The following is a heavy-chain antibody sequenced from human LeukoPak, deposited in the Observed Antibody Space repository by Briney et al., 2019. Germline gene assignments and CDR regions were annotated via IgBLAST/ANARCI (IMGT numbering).Heavy chain of an antibody. CDR2: INHSGST. CDR3: VFYGDYAPYYFDY. Sequence: SETLSLTCAVYGGSFSGYYWSWIRQPPGKGLEWIGEINHSGSTNYNPSLKSRVTISVDTSKNQFSLKLGSVTAADTAVYYCVFYGDYAPYYFDYWGQGTLVTVSS. CDR1: GGSFSGYY. J-gene: IGHJ4*02. V-gene: IGHV4-34*01. D-gene: IGHD4-17*01.